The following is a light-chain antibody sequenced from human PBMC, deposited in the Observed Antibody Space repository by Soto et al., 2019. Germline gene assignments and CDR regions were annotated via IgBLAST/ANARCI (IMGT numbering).Light chain of an antibody. J-gene: IGLJ1*01. CDR2: EVS. CDR1: SSDVGSYNR. Sequence: QSVLTQPPSVSGSPGQSVAISCTGTSSDVGSYNRVSWYQQPPGTAPKLIISEVSNRPSGVPDRFSGSKSGNTASLTISGLQAEDEAEYYCSSFTTSDTYDFGTATKVTVL. CDR3: SSFTTSDTYD. V-gene: IGLV2-18*02.